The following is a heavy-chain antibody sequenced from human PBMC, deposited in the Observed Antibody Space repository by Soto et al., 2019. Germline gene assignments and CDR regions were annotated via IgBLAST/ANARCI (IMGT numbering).Heavy chain of an antibody. CDR3: VGGGGWLPDY. CDR1: GITFSSYW. Sequence: EVQLVESGGGLVQPGGSLRLSCAVSGITFSSYWMNWVRQTPGKGLEWVAIIDQDGTEKIYVDSVKGRFTISRDNAKNSLYLQMNSLRVEDTAVYYCVGGGGWLPDYWGQGTLVTVSS. J-gene: IGHJ4*02. CDR2: IDQDGTEK. V-gene: IGHV3-7*05. D-gene: IGHD6-19*01.